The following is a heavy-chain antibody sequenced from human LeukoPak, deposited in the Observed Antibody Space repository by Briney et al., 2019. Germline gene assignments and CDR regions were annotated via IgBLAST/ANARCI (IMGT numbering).Heavy chain of an antibody. J-gene: IGHJ4*02. CDR2: INHSGST. CDR1: GGSFSGYY. CDR3: ARASQWLVPSDY. Sequence: SETLSLTCAVYGGSFSGYYWSWIRQPPGKGLEWIGEINHSGSTNYNPSLKSRVTISVDTSKNQFSLKPSSVTAADTAVYYCARASQWLVPSDYWGQGTLVTVSS. D-gene: IGHD6-19*01. V-gene: IGHV4-34*01.